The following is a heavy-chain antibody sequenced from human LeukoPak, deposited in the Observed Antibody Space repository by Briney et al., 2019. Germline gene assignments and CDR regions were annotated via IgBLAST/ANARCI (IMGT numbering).Heavy chain of an antibody. CDR2: ISHDGSNK. V-gene: IGHV3-30*03. J-gene: IGHJ4*02. D-gene: IGHD2-15*01. Sequence: GRSLRLSCAASGFTFSSYGMHWVRQAPGKGLEWVAVISHDGSNKYYADSVKGRFTISRDNSKNTLYLQMNSLRAEDTAVYYCATSVVVAANPNYWGQGTLVTVSS. CDR3: ATSVVVAANPNY. CDR1: GFTFSSYG.